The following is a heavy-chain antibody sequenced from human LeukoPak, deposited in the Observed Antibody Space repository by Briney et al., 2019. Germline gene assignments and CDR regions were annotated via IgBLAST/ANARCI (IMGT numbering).Heavy chain of an antibody. D-gene: IGHD3-10*02. J-gene: IGHJ6*04. Sequence: GGSLRLSCAASGFIFSRYSMNWVRQAPGKGLEWVSSISSSSSYIYYADSVKGRFTISRDNAKNSLYLQMNSLRAEDTAVYYCAELGITMIGGVWGKGTTVTISS. CDR3: AELGITMIGGV. CDR2: ISSSSSYI. V-gene: IGHV3-21*01. CDR1: GFIFSRYS.